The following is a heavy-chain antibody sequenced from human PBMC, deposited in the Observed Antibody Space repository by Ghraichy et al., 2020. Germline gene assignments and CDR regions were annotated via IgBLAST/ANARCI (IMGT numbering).Heavy chain of an antibody. CDR2: IFYGGST. V-gene: IGHV4-61*08. J-gene: IGHJ6*02. Sequence: SETLSLTCTVSGGSVSSGGYYWSWIRQPPGKGLEWIGNIFYGGSTNYNPSLKTRVTISVDTSKNQFSLKLTSVTAADTAVYYCARESIAVFGVIKRGATAYYYGMDVWGQGTTVTVSS. CDR3: ARESIAVFGVIKRGATAYYYGMDV. CDR1: GGSVSSGGYY. D-gene: IGHD3-3*01.